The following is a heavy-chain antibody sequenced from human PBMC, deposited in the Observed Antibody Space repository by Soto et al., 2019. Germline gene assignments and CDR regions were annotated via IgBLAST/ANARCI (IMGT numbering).Heavy chain of an antibody. CDR3: ARHKILGYCSSTSCSWGYTDYYYYMDV. J-gene: IGHJ6*03. Sequence: GESLKISCKGSGYSFTSYWIGWVRQMPGKGLEWMGIIYPGDSDTRYSPSFQGQVTISADKSISTAYLQWSSLKASDTAMYYCARHKILGYCSSTSCSWGYTDYYYYMDVWGKGTTVTVSS. D-gene: IGHD2-2*01. CDR2: IYPGDSDT. CDR1: GYSFTSYW. V-gene: IGHV5-51*01.